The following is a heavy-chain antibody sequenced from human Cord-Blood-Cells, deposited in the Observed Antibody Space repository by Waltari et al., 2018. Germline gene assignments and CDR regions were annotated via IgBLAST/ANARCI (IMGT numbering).Heavy chain of an antibody. V-gene: IGHV1-69*01. CDR3: ARTRVEQQLVPIFLEGY. D-gene: IGHD6-13*01. CDR2: INPILGTA. Sequence: QVQLVQSGAEVKKPGSSVKVSCKASGGTFSSYAISWVRQAPGQGLEWMGGINPILGTANYAQKFQGRGTITADESTSTADMELSSLRSEDTAVYYCARTRVEQQLVPIFLEGYWGQGTLVTVSS. J-gene: IGHJ4*02. CDR1: GGTFSSYA.